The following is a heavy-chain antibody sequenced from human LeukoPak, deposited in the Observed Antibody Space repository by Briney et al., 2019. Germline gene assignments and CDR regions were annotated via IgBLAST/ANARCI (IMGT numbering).Heavy chain of an antibody. V-gene: IGHV4-4*07. D-gene: IGHD3-22*01. CDR1: GGSISSYY. CDR3: AKFMSMIVVVTSPFDY. J-gene: IGHJ4*02. Sequence: PSETLSLTCTASGGSISSYYWSWIRQPAGKGLEWIGRIYTSGSTNYNPSLKSRVTMSVDTSKNQFSLKLSSVTAADTAVYYCAKFMSMIVVVTSPFDYWGQGTLVTVSS. CDR2: IYTSGST.